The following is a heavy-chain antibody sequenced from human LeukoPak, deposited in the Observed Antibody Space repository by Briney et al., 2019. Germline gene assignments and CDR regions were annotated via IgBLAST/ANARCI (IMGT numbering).Heavy chain of an antibody. J-gene: IGHJ5*02. D-gene: IGHD5-12*01. CDR3: AREPDGYDTNWFDP. V-gene: IGHV4-39*07. CDR1: GGSISSNSYY. Sequence: SETLSLTCAVSGGSISSNSYYWGWIRQPPGKGLEWIGSIYYSGSTYYNPSLKSRVTISVDTSKNQFSLKLSSVTAADTAVYYCAREPDGYDTNWFDPWGQGTLVTVSS. CDR2: IYYSGST.